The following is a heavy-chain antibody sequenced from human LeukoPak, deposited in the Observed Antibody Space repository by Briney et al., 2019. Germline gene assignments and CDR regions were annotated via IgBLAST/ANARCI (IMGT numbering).Heavy chain of an antibody. D-gene: IGHD2-15*01. Sequence: SETLSLTCTVSGGSISSGDYYRSWIRQPPGKGLEWIGYIYYSGSTYYNPSLKSRVTISVDTSKNQFSLKLSSVTAADTAVYYCARRGYCSGGSCYFDYWGQGTLVTVSS. CDR3: ARRGYCSGGSCYFDY. J-gene: IGHJ4*02. CDR2: IYYSGST. V-gene: IGHV4-30-4*01. CDR1: GGSISSGDYY.